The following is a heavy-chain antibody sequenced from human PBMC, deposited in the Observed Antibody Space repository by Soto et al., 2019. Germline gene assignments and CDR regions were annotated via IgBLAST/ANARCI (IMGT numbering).Heavy chain of an antibody. CDR1: GGSFSGYY. D-gene: IGHD1-26*01. CDR2: INHSGST. Sequence: PSETLSLTCAVYGGSFSGYYWSWIRQPPGKGLEWIGEINHSGSTNYNPSLKSRVTISVDTSKNQFSLKLSSVTAADTAVYYCARTLHWFDPWGQGTLVTVSS. V-gene: IGHV4-34*01. J-gene: IGHJ5*02. CDR3: ARTLHWFDP.